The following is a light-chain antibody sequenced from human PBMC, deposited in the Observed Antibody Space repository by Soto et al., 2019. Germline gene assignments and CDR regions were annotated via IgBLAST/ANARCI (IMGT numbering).Light chain of an antibody. CDR1: SSNIGSNT. Sequence: QSVLTQPPSASGTPGQRVTISASGSSSNIGSNTVSWYQQVPGTAPKLLIYDNDERPSGVPGRFSGSKSGTSASLAISGLQSEDEVDYYCATWDDSRNGYVFGPGTKLTVL. CDR3: ATWDDSRNGYV. CDR2: DND. V-gene: IGLV1-44*01. J-gene: IGLJ1*01.